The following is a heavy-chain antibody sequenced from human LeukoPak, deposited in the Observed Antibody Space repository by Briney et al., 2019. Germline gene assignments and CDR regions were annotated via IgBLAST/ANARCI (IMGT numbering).Heavy chain of an antibody. J-gene: IGHJ4*02. D-gene: IGHD3-22*01. CDR2: IIPIFGTA. V-gene: IGHV1-69*13. CDR3: ARAPESNYYYDSSGYYFY. CDR1: GGTFSIYA. Sequence: GASVNVSCKASGGTFSIYAISWVRQAPGQGLEWMGGIIPIFGTANYAQKFQGRVTITADESTSTAYMELSSLRSEDTAVYYCARAPESNYYYDSSGYYFYWGQGTLVTVSS.